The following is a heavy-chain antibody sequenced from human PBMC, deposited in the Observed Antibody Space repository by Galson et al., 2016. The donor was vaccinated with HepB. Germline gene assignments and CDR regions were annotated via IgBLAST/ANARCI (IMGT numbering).Heavy chain of an antibody. D-gene: IGHD2-8*01. Sequence: SLRLSCAASGFTLSDFGMHWVRQAPGKGLEWVGRIKNKVDGGTIDYAAPVRGRFTISIDDSKNTLHLQMNSLKTEDTAVYYCTTDNGRLAFDVWGPGTKVTVSS. J-gene: IGHJ3*01. CDR3: TTDNGRLAFDV. CDR2: IKNKVDGGTI. CDR1: GFTLSDFG. V-gene: IGHV3-15*01.